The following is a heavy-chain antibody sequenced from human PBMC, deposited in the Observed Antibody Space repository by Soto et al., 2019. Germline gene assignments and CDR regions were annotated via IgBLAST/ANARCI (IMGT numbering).Heavy chain of an antibody. D-gene: IGHD3-16*01. CDR3: ARVSVRGSYSDY. CDR1: GGTFSSYA. V-gene: IGHV1-69*13. CDR2: IIPIFGTA. J-gene: IGHJ4*02. Sequence: ASVKVSCKASGGTFSSYAISWVRQAPGQGLEWMGGIIPIFGTANYAQKFQGRVTITADESTSTAYMELSSLRSEDTAVYYCARVSVRGSYSDYWGQGTLVTVSS.